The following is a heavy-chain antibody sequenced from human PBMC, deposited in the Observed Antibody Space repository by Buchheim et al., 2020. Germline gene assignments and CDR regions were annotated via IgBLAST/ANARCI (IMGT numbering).Heavy chain of an antibody. V-gene: IGHV4-39*01. CDR2: IYYSGST. CDR3: VSQSYVTNGYVDY. Sequence: QLQLQESGPGLVKPSETLSLTCSVSGYFISGNTKYWGWIRQPPGKGLEWIGSIYYSGSTYYSPSLKSRVTISVDNFKTQFSLRLRSVIAADTAVYYCVSQSYVTNGYVDYWGPGSL. D-gene: IGHD3-16*01. J-gene: IGHJ4*02. CDR1: GYFISGNTKY.